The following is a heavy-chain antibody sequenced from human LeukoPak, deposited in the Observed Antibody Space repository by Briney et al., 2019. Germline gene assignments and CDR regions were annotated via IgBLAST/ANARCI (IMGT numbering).Heavy chain of an antibody. CDR3: ARHGGYSGYDRLWDAFDI. CDR2: TYYSGST. D-gene: IGHD5-12*01. CDR1: GGSISSSTYF. Sequence: SETVSLTCTVSGGSISSSTYFWAWIRQPPGKGVEWIGSTYYSGSTYYNPSLMSRLTISVDTSKNQFSLKLNSVTATDTAVYYCARHGGYSGYDRLWDAFDIWGEGTSATVSS. V-gene: IGHV4-39*01. J-gene: IGHJ3*02.